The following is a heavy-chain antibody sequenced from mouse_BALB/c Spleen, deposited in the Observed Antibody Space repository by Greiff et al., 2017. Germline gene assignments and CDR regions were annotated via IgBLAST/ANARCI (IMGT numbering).Heavy chain of an antibody. Sequence: EVNVVESGGGLVQPGGSRKLSCAASGFTFSSFGMHWVRQAPEKGLEWVAYISSGSSTIYYADTVKGRFTISRDNPKNTLFLQMTSLRSEDTAMYYCAREGGGYTFDYWGQGTTLTVSS. D-gene: IGHD2-2*01. CDR2: ISSGSSTI. CDR3: AREGGGYTFDY. J-gene: IGHJ2*01. CDR1: GFTFSSFG. V-gene: IGHV5-17*02.